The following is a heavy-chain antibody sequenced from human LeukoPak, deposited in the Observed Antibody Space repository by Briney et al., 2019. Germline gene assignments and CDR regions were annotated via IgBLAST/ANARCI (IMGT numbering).Heavy chain of an antibody. CDR1: GFIFSSAW. D-gene: IGHD3/OR15-3a*01. CDR2: IKTKTDGGTT. Sequence: PGGSLRLPCAASGFIFSSAWMSWVRQAPGKGLEWVGHIKTKTDGGTTDYAAPVKGRFTISRDDSKNTVYLQMNSLKTEDTAVYYCSTTHYNFGDLDHWGQGTLVTVSS. CDR3: STTHYNFGDLDH. J-gene: IGHJ4*02. V-gene: IGHV3-15*01.